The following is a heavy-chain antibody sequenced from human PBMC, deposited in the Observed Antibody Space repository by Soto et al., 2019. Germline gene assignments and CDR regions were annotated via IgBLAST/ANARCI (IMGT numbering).Heavy chain of an antibody. V-gene: IGHV5-51*01. D-gene: IGHD1-26*01. Sequence: PGESLKISCKGSGYSFTSYWIGWVRQMPGKGLEWMGIIYPGDSDTRYSPSFQGQVTISADKSISTAYLQWSSLKASDTAMYYCASHKRYSGSYLTGPDVYDLWVQRTMGTVS. J-gene: IGHJ4*03. CDR1: GYSFTSYW. CDR2: IYPGDSDT. CDR3: ASHKRYSGSYLTGPDVYDL.